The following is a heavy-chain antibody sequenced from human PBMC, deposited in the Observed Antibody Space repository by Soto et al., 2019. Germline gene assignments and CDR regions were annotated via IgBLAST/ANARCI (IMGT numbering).Heavy chain of an antibody. CDR2: MNPNSGNT. CDR1: GYTFTSYD. D-gene: IGHD6-6*01. J-gene: IGHJ6*02. CDR3: ARVIAARPGYYYYGMDV. Sequence: ASVKVSCKASGYTFTSYDINWVRQATGQGLEWMGWMNPNSGNTGYAQKFQGRVTMTRNTSISTAYMELSSLRSEDTAVYYCARVIAARPGYYYYGMDVWGQGTTVTVAS. V-gene: IGHV1-8*01.